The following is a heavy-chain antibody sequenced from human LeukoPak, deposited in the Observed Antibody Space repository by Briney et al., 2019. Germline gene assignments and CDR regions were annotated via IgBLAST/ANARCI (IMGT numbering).Heavy chain of an antibody. CDR2: IYPGDSDT. D-gene: IGHD3-10*01. Sequence: GESLRISCKGCGYSFTTSWIGWVRQPPGKGLDWMGIIYPGDSDTEYSPSFQGQVTISVDKSISTAYLQWSSLKASDTAMYYCARRQKRSGSYYKGNWFDPWGQGTLVTVSS. V-gene: IGHV5-51*01. CDR3: ARRQKRSGSYYKGNWFDP. CDR1: GYSFTTSW. J-gene: IGHJ5*02.